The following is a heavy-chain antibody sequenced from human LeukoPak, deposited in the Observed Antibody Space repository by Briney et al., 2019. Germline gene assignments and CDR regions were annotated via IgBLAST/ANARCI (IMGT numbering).Heavy chain of an antibody. J-gene: IGHJ4*02. CDR1: GGSFSGYY. Sequence: SETLSLTCAVYGGSFSGYYWSWIRQPPGKGLEWIGEINHSGSTNYNPSLKSRVTISVDTSKNQFSLKLSSVTAADTAVYYCARGPDILTGYCTPTFDYWGQGTLVTVSS. CDR2: INHSGST. CDR3: ARGPDILTGYCTPTFDY. V-gene: IGHV4-34*01. D-gene: IGHD3-9*01.